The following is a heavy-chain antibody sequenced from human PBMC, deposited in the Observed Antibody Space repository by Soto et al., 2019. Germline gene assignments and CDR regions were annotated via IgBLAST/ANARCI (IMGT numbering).Heavy chain of an antibody. V-gene: IGHV4-31*03. D-gene: IGHD3-10*01. CDR1: GGSISNGGYY. J-gene: IGHJ4*01. Sequence: SETLSLTCTVSGGSISNGGYYWNWVRQHPGKGLEWIGYIHYSGSTWYNPSLESRVTISVDTSKDQFSLKLRSVTAADTAVYYCARVRGSGSYAAYYFDSWGQGTLVTAPQ. CDR2: IHYSGST. CDR3: ARVRGSGSYAAYYFDS.